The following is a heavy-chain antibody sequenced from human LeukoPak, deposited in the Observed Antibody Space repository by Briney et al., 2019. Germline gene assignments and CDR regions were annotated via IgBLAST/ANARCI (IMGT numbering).Heavy chain of an antibody. CDR1: GGSISSYY. V-gene: IGHV4-34*01. CDR3: ARVIMGATRDAFDI. CDR2: INHSGST. Sequence: PSETLSLTCTVSGGSISSYYWSWIRQPPGKGLEWIGEINHSGSTNYNPSLKSRVTISVDTSKNQFSLKLSSVTAADTAVYYCARVIMGATRDAFDIWGQGTMVTVSS. D-gene: IGHD1-26*01. J-gene: IGHJ3*02.